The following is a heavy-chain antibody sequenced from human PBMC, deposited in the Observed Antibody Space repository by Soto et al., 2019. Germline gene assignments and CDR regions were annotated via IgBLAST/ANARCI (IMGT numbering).Heavy chain of an antibody. CDR2: IYRGGIT. J-gene: IGHJ5*02. CDR1: GYSISSGLY. V-gene: IGHV4-38-2*01. Sequence: LSLTCAVSGYSISSGLYWGWIRQPPGKGLEWIGTIYRGGITYYNPSLKSRVTISIDTSKNHFSLRLSSVTATDTAVYFCAIGNPDWFDPWGQGTLVTVSS. CDR3: AIGNPDWFDP. D-gene: IGHD1-1*01.